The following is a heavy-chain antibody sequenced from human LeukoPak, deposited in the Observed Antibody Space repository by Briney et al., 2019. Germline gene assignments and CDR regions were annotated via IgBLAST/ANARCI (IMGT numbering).Heavy chain of an antibody. CDR3: ARDGGAAAMFWFDP. J-gene: IGHJ5*02. Sequence: GGSLRLSCAASGFTFSSYAMSWVRQAPGKGLEWVSAISGSGGSTYYADSVKGRFTISRDNSKNTLYLQTNSLRAEDTAVYYCARDGGAAAMFWFDPWGQGTLVTVSS. CDR1: GFTFSSYA. CDR2: ISGSGGST. D-gene: IGHD2-2*01. V-gene: IGHV3-23*01.